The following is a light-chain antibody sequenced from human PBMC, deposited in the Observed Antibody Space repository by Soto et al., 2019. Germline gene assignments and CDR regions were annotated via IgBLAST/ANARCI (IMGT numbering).Light chain of an antibody. J-gene: IGKJ1*01. CDR1: QGVSSN. CDR2: GAS. Sequence: EIVLTQSPATLSVSPGERATLSCRASQGVSSNLAWYQQKPGQGPRLLIYGASTRATGIPARFSGSGSGTEFTLTISSLQPEDFALYYCQQYNNWPPRGTFGQGTKVEFK. V-gene: IGKV3-15*01. CDR3: QQYNNWPPRGT.